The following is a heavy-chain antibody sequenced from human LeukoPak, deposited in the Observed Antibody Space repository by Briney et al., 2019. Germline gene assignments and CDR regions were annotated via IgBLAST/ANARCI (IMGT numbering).Heavy chain of an antibody. D-gene: IGHD6-13*01. CDR1: GFTFSSYA. CDR2: ISGSGGST. J-gene: IGHJ4*02. CDR3: AKGGSSWTIFDY. V-gene: IGHV3-23*01. Sequence: GGSLRLSCAASGFTFSSYAMSWVRQAPGKGLEWVSAISGSGGSTYYADSVKGRFTISRDNSKNTLYLQMNSLRGEDTAVYYCAKGGSSWTIFDYWGQGTLVTVSS.